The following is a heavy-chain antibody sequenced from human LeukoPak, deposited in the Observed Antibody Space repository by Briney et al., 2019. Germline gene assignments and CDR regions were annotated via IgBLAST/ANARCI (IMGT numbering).Heavy chain of an antibody. D-gene: IGHD3-22*01. V-gene: IGHV3-23*01. CDR3: AKDLSPVYDSSGYYPYDAFDI. CDR2: ISGSGGST. CDR1: GFTFSSYA. Sequence: GGSLRLSCAASGFTFSSYAMSWVRQAPGKGLEWVSAISGSGGSTYYADSVKGRFTISRDNSKNTLYLQMNSLRAEDTAVYYCAKDLSPVYDSSGYYPYDAFDIWGQGTMVTVSS. J-gene: IGHJ3*02.